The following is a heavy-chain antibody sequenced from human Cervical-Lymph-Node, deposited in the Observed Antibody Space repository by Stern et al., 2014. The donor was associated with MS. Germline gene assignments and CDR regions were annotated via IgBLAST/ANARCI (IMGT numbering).Heavy chain of an antibody. CDR1: GFSLSTSGVG. CDR3: AHSSYYFHSGSRYYFYYYGMDV. V-gene: IGHV2-5*02. D-gene: IGHD3-10*01. J-gene: IGHJ6*02. CDR2: IYWADHK. Sequence: SGPTLVKPTQTLTLTCTFSGFSLSTSGVGVAWIRQPPGKALEWLALIYWADHKRYSPSLQSRLHITKNTSKNQVVFTMTNMDPVDTATYFCAHSSYYFHSGSRYYFYYYGMDVWGQGTTVTVSS.